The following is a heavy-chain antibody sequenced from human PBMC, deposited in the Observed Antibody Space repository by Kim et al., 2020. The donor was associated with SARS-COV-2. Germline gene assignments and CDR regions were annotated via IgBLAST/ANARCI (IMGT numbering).Heavy chain of an antibody. CDR1: GGFISSGGYF. CDR3: AGTRAFGVDY. CDR2: IYYSGST. D-gene: IGHD3-10*01. Sequence: SETLSLTCAVSGGFISSGGYFWSWIRQHPGKGLEWIGYIYYSGSTYYNPSLKSRVTVSVDTSKNQFSLKLSSVTAADTAVYYCAGTRAFGVDYWGQGTLVTVSS. V-gene: IGHV4-31*11. J-gene: IGHJ4*02.